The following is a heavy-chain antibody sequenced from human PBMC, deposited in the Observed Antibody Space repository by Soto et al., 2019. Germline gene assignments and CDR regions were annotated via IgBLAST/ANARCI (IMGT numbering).Heavy chain of an antibody. Sequence: PGGSLRLSCTASGFTFSSYGMSWVRQAPGKGLEWVSSITTNGGTTYYADSVKGRFTISRDNSKNTLYLQMNSLRAEDTAVYYCAKSLDINWKNWFDPWGQGTLVTVSS. D-gene: IGHD1-1*01. CDR3: AKSLDINWKNWFDP. CDR2: ITTNGGTT. J-gene: IGHJ5*02. V-gene: IGHV3-23*01. CDR1: GFTFSSYG.